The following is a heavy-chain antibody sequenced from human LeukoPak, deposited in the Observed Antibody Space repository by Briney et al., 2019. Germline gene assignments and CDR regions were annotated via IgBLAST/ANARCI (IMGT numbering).Heavy chain of an antibody. CDR3: ARGPHYGSVLFDP. J-gene: IGHJ5*02. V-gene: IGHV3-66*01. CDR2: IYSGGST. CDR1: GFTVTSNY. D-gene: IGHD3-10*01. Sequence: VRSLRLSCAASGFTVTSNYMSWVRQAPGKGLEWGSVIYSGGSTYYADSVQGRFTISRDNSKNTLYLQMNSLRVEDTAVYYCARGPHYGSVLFDPWGHGTLVTVSS.